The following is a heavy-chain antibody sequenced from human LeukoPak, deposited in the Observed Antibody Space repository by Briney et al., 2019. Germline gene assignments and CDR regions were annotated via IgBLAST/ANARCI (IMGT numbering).Heavy chain of an antibody. CDR2: ITYDGSNK. Sequence: GGSLRLSCAASGFTFSSYGMHWVRQAPGKGLEWVAVITYDGSNKYYADSVKGRFTISRDNSKNTLYLQMNSLRAEDTAVYYCAKDRSGYYYDSSGYPGGSYWGQGTLVTVSS. D-gene: IGHD3-22*01. J-gene: IGHJ4*02. V-gene: IGHV3-30*18. CDR1: GFTFSSYG. CDR3: AKDRSGYYYDSSGYPGGSY.